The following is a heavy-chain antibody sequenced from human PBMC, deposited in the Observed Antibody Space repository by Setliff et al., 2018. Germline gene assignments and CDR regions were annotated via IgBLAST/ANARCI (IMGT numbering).Heavy chain of an antibody. CDR1: GGSISSGGFY. CDR3: ARTGTYRYFDY. CDR2: IYTTWST. V-gene: IGHV4-61*02. D-gene: IGHD1-1*01. J-gene: IGHJ4*02. Sequence: SETLSLTCSVSGGSISSGGFYWSWIRQSAGRGLEWIGRIYTTWSTNYNPSLKSRLTISVDTSKNQFSLKLRSVTAADTAVYYCARTGTYRYFDYWGQGILVTVSS.